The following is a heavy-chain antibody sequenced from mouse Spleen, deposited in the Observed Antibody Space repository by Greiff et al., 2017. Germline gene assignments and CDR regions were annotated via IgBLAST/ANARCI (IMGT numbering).Heavy chain of an antibody. D-gene: IGHD1-1*01. Sequence: EVKLMESGPELVKPGASVKISCKASGYSFTDYNMNWVKQSNGKSLEWIGVINPNYGTTSYNQKFKGKATLTVDQSSSTAYMQLNSLTSEDSAVYYCARRDYYGSSYEVDYWGQGTSVTVSS. CDR3: ARRDYYGSSYEVDY. CDR2: INPNYGTT. V-gene: IGHV1-39*01. CDR1: GYSFTDYN. J-gene: IGHJ4*01.